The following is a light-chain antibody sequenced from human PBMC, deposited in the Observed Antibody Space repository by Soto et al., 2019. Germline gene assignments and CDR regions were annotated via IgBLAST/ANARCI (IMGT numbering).Light chain of an antibody. CDR2: AAS. V-gene: IGKV1-39*01. Sequence: DLQMTQSPSSLSASVGDRVTITCRASQSISSYLNWYQQKPGKAPKLLIYAASSLQSGVPSRFSGSGSGTDFTLTISSLQPEDFATYYCQQSYSTPRTFVQGTKVEIK. CDR1: QSISSY. J-gene: IGKJ1*01. CDR3: QQSYSTPRT.